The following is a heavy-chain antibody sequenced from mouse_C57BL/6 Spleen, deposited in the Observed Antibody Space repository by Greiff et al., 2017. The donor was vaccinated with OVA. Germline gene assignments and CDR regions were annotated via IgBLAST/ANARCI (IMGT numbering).Heavy chain of an antibody. CDR3: GRGGWDVGYFDV. V-gene: IGHV1-76*01. CDR1: GYTFTDYY. CDR2: IYPGSGNT. D-gene: IGHD4-1*01. J-gene: IGHJ1*03. Sequence: QVQLKQPGAELVRPGASVKLSCKASGYTFTDYYINWVKQRPGQGLEWIARIYPGSGNTYYNEKFKGKATLTAEKSSSTAYMQLSSLTSEDAAVCFCGRGGWDVGYFDVWGTGTTVTVSS.